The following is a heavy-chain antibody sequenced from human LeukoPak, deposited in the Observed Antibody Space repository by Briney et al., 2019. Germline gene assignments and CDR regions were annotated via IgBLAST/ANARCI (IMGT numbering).Heavy chain of an antibody. CDR2: IRSRAYGETA. V-gene: IGHV3-49*03. Sequence: GGSLRLSCTVSGFTFGDYAMSWIRQAPGKGLEWVGFIRSRAYGETADYAASVKGRFTISRDDSKAIAYLQMNSLKTEDTAVYHCTRDRGAYNLYDYWGQGTLVTVSS. J-gene: IGHJ4*02. D-gene: IGHD1-1*01. CDR1: GFTFGDYA. CDR3: TRDRGAYNLYDY.